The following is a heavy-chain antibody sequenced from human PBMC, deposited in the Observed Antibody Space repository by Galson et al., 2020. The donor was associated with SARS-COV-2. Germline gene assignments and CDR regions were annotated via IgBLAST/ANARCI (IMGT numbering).Heavy chain of an antibody. CDR3: ARDRPVAGLEY. Sequence: GESLKISCAVSGFSIDEFGMSWVRQAPGKGLEWVSAINWNGGSTGYACSVQGRFIISRDNAKNSLYLQMSSLRVEDTALYYCARDRPVAGLEYWGQGTPVTVA. CDR2: INWNGGST. CDR1: GFSIDEFG. J-gene: IGHJ4*02. V-gene: IGHV3-20*04. D-gene: IGHD6-19*01.